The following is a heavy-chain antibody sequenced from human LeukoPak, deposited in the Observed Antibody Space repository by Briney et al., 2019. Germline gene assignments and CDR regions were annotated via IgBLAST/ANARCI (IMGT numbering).Heavy chain of an antibody. CDR3: ARDLSGVTGYTYGRGIDY. V-gene: IGHV3-7*01. CDR2: IKKDGIEK. D-gene: IGHD5-18*01. CDR1: GFTFSSYW. Sequence: GGSLRLSCAASGFTFSSYWMSWVRQAPGKGLEWVANIKKDGIEKYFVDSVKGRFTISRDNAKTSLYLQMNSLRAEDTAVYYCARDLSGVTGYTYGRGIDYWGQGTLVTVSS. J-gene: IGHJ4*02.